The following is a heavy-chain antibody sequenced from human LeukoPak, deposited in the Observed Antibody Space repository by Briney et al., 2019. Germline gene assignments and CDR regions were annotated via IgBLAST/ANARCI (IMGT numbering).Heavy chain of an antibody. Sequence: PGGSLRLSCAASGFTFSSYGMHWVRQAPGKGLEWVAVISYDGSNKYYADSAKGRFTISRDNSKNTLYLQMNGLRGEDTAVYYCAKLTEVRGVITHWGQGTLVTISS. D-gene: IGHD3-10*01. CDR1: GFTFSSYG. CDR3: AKLTEVRGVITH. V-gene: IGHV3-30*18. CDR2: ISYDGSNK. J-gene: IGHJ4*02.